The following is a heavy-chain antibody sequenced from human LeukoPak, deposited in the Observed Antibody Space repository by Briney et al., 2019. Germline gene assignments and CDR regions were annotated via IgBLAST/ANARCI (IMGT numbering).Heavy chain of an antibody. CDR1: GFTFSNFA. D-gene: IGHD1-26*01. CDR2: ISGSGGNT. J-gene: IGHJ4*02. CDR3: ANNFRHSGSYYGFDY. V-gene: IGHV3-23*01. Sequence: PGGSLRLSCAASGFTFSNFAMTWVRQAPGKGLEWVSVISGSGGNTYYADSVKGRFTISRDNSKSTLYLQMSSLRAEDTAEYYCANNFRHSGSYYGFDYWGQGALVTVSS.